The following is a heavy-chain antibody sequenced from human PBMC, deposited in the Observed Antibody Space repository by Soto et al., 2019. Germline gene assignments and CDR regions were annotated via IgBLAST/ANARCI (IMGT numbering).Heavy chain of an antibody. D-gene: IGHD3-10*01. CDR1: GFTFRSYW. V-gene: IGHV3-7*01. CDR3: ARVYYYASGSYFDY. J-gene: IGHJ4*02. Sequence: GGSLRLSCSASGFTFRSYWMTWVRQAPGKGLEWVANVRQDGSEKYYVDSVRGRFTISRDNAKNSLYLQMNSLRAEDTAVYYCARVYYYASGSYFDYWGLGTLVTVSS. CDR2: VRQDGSEK.